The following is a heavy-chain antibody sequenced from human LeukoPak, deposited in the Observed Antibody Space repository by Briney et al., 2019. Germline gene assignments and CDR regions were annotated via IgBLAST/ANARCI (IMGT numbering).Heavy chain of an antibody. CDR1: GYTFTSYG. D-gene: IGHD6-6*01. CDR3: ARTLVGMSDRRNFDY. Sequence: ASVKVSCKASGYTFTSYGISWVRQAPGQGPEWMGWISAYNGNTNYVQKLQGRVTMTTDTSTSTAYMALRSLRSDDTAVYYCARTLVGMSDRRNFDYWGQGTLVTVSS. V-gene: IGHV1-18*01. J-gene: IGHJ4*02. CDR2: ISAYNGNT.